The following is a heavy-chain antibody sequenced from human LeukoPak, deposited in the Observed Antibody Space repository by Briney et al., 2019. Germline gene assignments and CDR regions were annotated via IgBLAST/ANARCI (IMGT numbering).Heavy chain of an antibody. J-gene: IGHJ4*02. CDR3: ARGLVAGPLC. CDR2: INHSGST. CDR1: AGSFCGYY. V-gene: IGHV4-34*01. Sequence: SETLSLTSAVYAGSFCGYYWSWIRQPPGKGLEWIGEINHSGSTNYNPSLKSLITISVNTSKNQFSLKLRSVTGADTAVYYCARGLVAGPLCWGQGTLVTVSS. D-gene: IGHD2-2*01.